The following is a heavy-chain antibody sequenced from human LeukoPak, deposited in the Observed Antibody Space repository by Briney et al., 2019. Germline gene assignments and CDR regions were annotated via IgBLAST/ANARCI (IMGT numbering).Heavy chain of an antibody. CDR2: ISGLGDNT. V-gene: IGHV3-23*01. J-gene: IGHJ4*02. Sequence: GGSLRLSCAASGFTFTTYAMSWVRQAPGKGLEWVSGISGLGDNTYYVDSVKGRFTISRDNAKNTQYLQINSLRVEDTAVYYCARGEIGLGYCSSTSCYVDYWGQGTLVTVSS. CDR3: ARGEIGLGYCSSTSCYVDY. CDR1: GFTFTTYA. D-gene: IGHD2-2*01.